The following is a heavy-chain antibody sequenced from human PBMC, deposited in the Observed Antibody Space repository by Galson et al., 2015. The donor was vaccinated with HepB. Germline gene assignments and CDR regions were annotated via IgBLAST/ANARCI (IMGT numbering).Heavy chain of an antibody. V-gene: IGHV6-1*01. Sequence: CAISGDSASSNSAAWNWIRQSPSRGLEWLGRTYYRSKWYKDYAVSVKSRITINTATSKNQVSLQLEYVTPEDTAVYYCAYGVDVWGQGTTVTVSS. CDR3: AYGVDV. CDR2: TYYRSKWYK. CDR1: GDSASSNSAA. J-gene: IGHJ6*02.